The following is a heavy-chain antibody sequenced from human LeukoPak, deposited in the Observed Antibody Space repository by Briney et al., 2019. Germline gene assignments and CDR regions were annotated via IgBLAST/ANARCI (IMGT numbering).Heavy chain of an antibody. CDR3: ARVAPPLDDYIRGSFPYYFDY. D-gene: IGHD3-16*01. Sequence: GGSLRLSCAASRFIFDNYGMTWVRQAPGKGLEWVSGISDDGYSTYYADSVKGRFTISRDNSKNTLYLHMCSLRVEDTAVFYCARVAPPLDDYIRGSFPYYFDYWGQGTPVTVSS. V-gene: IGHV3-23*01. CDR2: ISDDGYST. J-gene: IGHJ4*02. CDR1: RFIFDNYG.